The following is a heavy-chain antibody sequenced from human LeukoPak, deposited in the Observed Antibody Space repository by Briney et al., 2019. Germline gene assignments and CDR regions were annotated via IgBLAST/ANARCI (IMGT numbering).Heavy chain of an antibody. J-gene: IGHJ4*02. Sequence: GGSLRLSCAVPGFTFSSYAMHWVRQAPGKGLEWVAVISYDGSNKYYADSVKGRFTISRDNSKNTLYLQMNSLRAEDTAVYYCVLVSYWGQGTLVTVSS. D-gene: IGHD2/OR15-2a*01. CDR2: ISYDGSNK. CDR1: GFTFSSYA. CDR3: VLVSY. V-gene: IGHV3-30*01.